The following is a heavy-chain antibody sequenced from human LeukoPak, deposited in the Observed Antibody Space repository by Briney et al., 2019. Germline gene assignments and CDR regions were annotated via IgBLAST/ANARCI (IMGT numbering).Heavy chain of an antibody. CDR3: ATDITMIVVLTY. J-gene: IGHJ4*02. V-gene: IGHV1-24*01. CDR1: GYTLTELS. CDR2: FDPEDGET. Sequence: ASVKVSCKFCGYTLTELSMHWVRQAPGKGVEWMGGFDPEDGETIYAQKFQGRVTMTEDTSTDTAYMELSSLRSEDTAVYYCATDITMIVVLTYWGQGTLVTVSS. D-gene: IGHD3-22*01.